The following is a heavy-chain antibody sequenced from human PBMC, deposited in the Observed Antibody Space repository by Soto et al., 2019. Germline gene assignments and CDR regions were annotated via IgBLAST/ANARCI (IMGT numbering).Heavy chain of an antibody. Sequence: SETLSLTCTVSGGSISSYYWSWIRQPPGKGLEWIGYIYYSESTNYNPSLKSRVTISVDTSKNQFSLKLSSVIAADTAVYYCARHGITIFGVVIDYYYYMDVWGKGTTVTVS. CDR3: ARHGITIFGVVIDYYYYMDV. CDR1: GGSISSYY. V-gene: IGHV4-59*08. D-gene: IGHD3-3*01. J-gene: IGHJ6*03. CDR2: IYYSEST.